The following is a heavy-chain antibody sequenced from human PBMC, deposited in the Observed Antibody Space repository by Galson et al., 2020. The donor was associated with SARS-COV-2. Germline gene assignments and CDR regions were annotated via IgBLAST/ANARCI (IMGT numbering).Heavy chain of an antibody. CDR2: ISGNGGST. V-gene: IGHV3-23*01. Sequence: GGSLRLSCTASGFTFNNFAMGWVRQAPGKGLEWVSVISGNGGSTYYSGSVTGRFTTSRDTDKNTLYLDMTSLRDDDSAIYYCVKMTYLLPTEYFQHWGQGTQVTVSS. D-gene: IGHD6-6*01. CDR3: VKMTYLLPTEYFQH. J-gene: IGHJ1*01. CDR1: GFTFNNFA.